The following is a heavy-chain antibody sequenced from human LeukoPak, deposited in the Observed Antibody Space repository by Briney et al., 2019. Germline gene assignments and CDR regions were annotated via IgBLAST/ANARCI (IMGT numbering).Heavy chain of an antibody. CDR1: GGSITSSSYY. CDR2: VYYSGNT. CDR3: ARGGGYYSSDDWFDP. V-gene: IGHV4-39*07. Sequence: SETLSLTCTVSGGSITSSSYYWGWIRQPPGKGLEWIGSVYYSGNTYYNPSLKSRVTISVDTSKNQFSLKLNSVTAADTAVYYCARGGGYYSSDDWFDPWGQGTLVTVSS. D-gene: IGHD3-22*01. J-gene: IGHJ5*02.